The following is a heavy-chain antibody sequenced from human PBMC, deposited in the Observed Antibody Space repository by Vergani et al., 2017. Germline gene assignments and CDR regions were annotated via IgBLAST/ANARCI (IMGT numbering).Heavy chain of an antibody. V-gene: IGHV4-61*02. J-gene: IGHJ6*03. Sequence: QVQLQESGPGLVKPSQTLSLTCTVSGGSISSGSYYWSWIRQPAGKGLEWIGRIYTSGSTNYNPSLKSRVTISVDTSKNQFSLKLSSVTAADTAVYNCAKIAYDFWSGAYYYYMDVWGKGTTVTVSS. CDR3: AKIAYDFWSGAYYYYMDV. CDR2: IYTSGST. D-gene: IGHD3-3*01. CDR1: GGSISSGSYY.